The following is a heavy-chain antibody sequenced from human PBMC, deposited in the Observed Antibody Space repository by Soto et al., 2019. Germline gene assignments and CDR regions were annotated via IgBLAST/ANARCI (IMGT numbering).Heavy chain of an antibody. CDR3: ARGGGMNQYCSGGSCYSGLYYYYYMDV. D-gene: IGHD2-15*01. J-gene: IGHJ6*03. CDR1: GVTFSSYG. V-gene: IGHV3-53*04. CDR2: IYSGGST. Sequence: GGSLRLSCAASGVTFSSYGMSWVRQAPGKGLEWVSVIYSGGSTYYADSVKGRFTISRHNSKNTLYLQMNSLRAEDTAVYYCARGGGMNQYCSGGSCYSGLYYYYYMDVWGKGTTVTVSS.